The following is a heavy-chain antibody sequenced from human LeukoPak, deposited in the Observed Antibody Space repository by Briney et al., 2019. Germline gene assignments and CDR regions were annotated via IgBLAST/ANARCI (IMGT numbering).Heavy chain of an antibody. Sequence: GGSLRLSCAASGFTFSSYSMNWVRQAPGKGLEWVSFISSSRSYIYYADSVKGRFTISRDNAKDSLYLQMNSLRAEDTAVYYCARFIAAPYYFDYWGRGTLVTVSS. CDR2: ISSSRSYI. CDR1: GFTFSSYS. D-gene: IGHD6-13*01. CDR3: ARFIAAPYYFDY. V-gene: IGHV3-21*01. J-gene: IGHJ4*02.